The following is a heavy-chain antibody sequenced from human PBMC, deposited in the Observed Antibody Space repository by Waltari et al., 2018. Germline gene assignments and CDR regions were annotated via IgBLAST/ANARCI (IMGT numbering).Heavy chain of an antibody. V-gene: IGHV3-33*08. CDR2: LWCHGSNK. CDR1: GFTFSSYG. CDR3: AKSPRRVAGTFADYYYMDV. J-gene: IGHJ6*03. Sequence: QVQLVESGGGAVQPGRSLRLSCAASGFTFSSYGMHWVRQAPGKGLEWVAVLWCHGSNKYYAEPMQGRFTLSRDQFKNALYLQMTSLGADDTAMYYCAKSPRRVAGTFADYYYMDVWGKGTTVTVSS. D-gene: IGHD6-19*01.